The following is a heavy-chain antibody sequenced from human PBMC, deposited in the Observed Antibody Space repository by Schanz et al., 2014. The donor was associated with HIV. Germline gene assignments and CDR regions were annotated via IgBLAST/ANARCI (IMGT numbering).Heavy chain of an antibody. CDR3: ARGPINTILLPAWFDP. D-gene: IGHD3-3*01. CDR2: IYYSGST. CDR1: GFTFMRHT. V-gene: IGHV4-59*06. Sequence: VQLVESGGGLVKPGGSLRLSCAASGFTFMRHTMNWVRQAPGKGLEWIGYIYYSGSTYYNPSLKSRATISVDTSKNQFSLKLSSVTAADTAVYYCARGPINTILLPAWFDPWGQGTLVTVSS. J-gene: IGHJ5*02.